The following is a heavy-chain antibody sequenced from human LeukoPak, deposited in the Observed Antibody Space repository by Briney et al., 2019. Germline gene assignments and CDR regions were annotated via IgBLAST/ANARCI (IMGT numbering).Heavy chain of an antibody. Sequence: PSETLSLTCTVSGYSISSGYYWGWIRQPPGKGLEWIGSIYHSGSTYYNPSLRSRVTISVDTSKNQFSLKLSSVTAADTAVYYCARPDVWFGGSYMDVWGKGTTVTISS. D-gene: IGHD3-10*01. V-gene: IGHV4-38-2*02. CDR3: ARPDVWFGGSYMDV. CDR2: IYHSGST. J-gene: IGHJ6*03. CDR1: GYSISSGYY.